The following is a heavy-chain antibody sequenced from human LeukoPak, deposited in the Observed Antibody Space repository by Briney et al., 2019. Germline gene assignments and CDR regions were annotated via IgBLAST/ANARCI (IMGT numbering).Heavy chain of an antibody. J-gene: IGHJ4*02. Sequence: PGGSLRLSCAASGFTFSRYGMHWVRQAPGKGLEWVAIIWYDGSNRYHADSVKGRFTISRDNSKNTLYLQTDTLRAEDTAVYYCARDFCSSTSCFDYWGQGTLVTVSS. CDR1: GFTFSRYG. V-gene: IGHV3-33*01. CDR3: ARDFCSSTSCFDY. CDR2: IWYDGSNR. D-gene: IGHD2-2*01.